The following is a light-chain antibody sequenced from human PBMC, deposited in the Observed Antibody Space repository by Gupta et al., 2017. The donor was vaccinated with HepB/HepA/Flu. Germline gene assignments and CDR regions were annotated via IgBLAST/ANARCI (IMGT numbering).Light chain of an antibody. CDR1: NSNIGASYD. Sequence: QSVLTQPPSASGAPGQRVTLSCTGSNSNIGASYDVPWYQQLPGTAPKRLMYGNSNRPSGVPDRFSGSKSVTSASLAITGLQAGDESDFFCQSYDSSLRADVFGTGTKVTVL. J-gene: IGLJ1*01. CDR3: QSYDSSLRADV. V-gene: IGLV1-40*01. CDR2: GNS.